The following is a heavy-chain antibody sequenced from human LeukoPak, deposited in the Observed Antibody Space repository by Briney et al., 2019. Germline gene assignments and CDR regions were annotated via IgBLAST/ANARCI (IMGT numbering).Heavy chain of an antibody. CDR1: GDTFNDYT. Sequence: ASVKVSCKASGDTFNDYTFSWVRQAPGQGLEWMGRIMPFLDVANYAPKFQGRVTLTADKSTSTAYMELSDLKSEDTAVYYCARDHCSGGSCHGGHWGQGTLVTVSS. CDR3: ARDHCSGGSCHGGH. CDR2: IMPFLDVA. D-gene: IGHD2-15*01. V-gene: IGHV1-69*04. J-gene: IGHJ4*02.